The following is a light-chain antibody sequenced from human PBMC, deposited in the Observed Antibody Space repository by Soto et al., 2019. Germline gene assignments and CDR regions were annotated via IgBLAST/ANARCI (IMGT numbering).Light chain of an antibody. CDR2: DAS. V-gene: IGKV3-11*01. Sequence: EIVLTQSPATLSLSPGERATLSCRASQSVSSYLGWYQQKPGQAPRLLIYDASNRATGIPARFSGSGSGTDFTLTISSLEPEDFAVYYCQQRSNSGNTFGGGTQVEIK. CDR1: QSVSSY. CDR3: QQRSNSGNT. J-gene: IGKJ4*01.